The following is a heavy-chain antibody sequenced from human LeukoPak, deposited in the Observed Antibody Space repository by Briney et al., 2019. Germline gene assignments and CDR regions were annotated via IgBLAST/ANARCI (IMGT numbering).Heavy chain of an antibody. CDR3: ARVGGRANDLDY. V-gene: IGHV3-30-3*01. Sequence: GGSLRLSCAASGFTFSSYAMHWVRQAPVKGLEWVAVISYDGSNKYYADSVKGRFTISRDNSKNTLYLQMNSLRAEDTAVYYCARVGGRANDLDYWGQGTLVTVSS. CDR2: ISYDGSNK. J-gene: IGHJ4*02. CDR1: GFTFSSYA.